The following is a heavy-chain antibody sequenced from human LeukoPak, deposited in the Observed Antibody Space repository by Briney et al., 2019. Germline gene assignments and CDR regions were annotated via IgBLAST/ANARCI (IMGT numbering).Heavy chain of an antibody. V-gene: IGHV4-34*01. D-gene: IGHD2-8*02. CDR2: INHSGST. J-gene: IGHJ4*02. CDR1: GGSFSGYY. Sequence: SETLSLTCAVYGGSFSGYYWSWIRQSPGKGLEWIGEINHSGSTNYNPSLKSRVTISVDTSKNQFSLKLSSVTAADTAVYYCARGWGVLAIDYWGQGTLVTVSS. CDR3: ARGWGVLAIDY.